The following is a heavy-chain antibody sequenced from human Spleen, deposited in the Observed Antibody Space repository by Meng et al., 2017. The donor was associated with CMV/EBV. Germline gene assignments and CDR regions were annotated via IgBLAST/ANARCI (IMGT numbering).Heavy chain of an antibody. Sequence: ASVKVSCKSSAGTFRTYAISWVRQAPGQGLQWMAMINPSGGSTSYTQKFQGRFTMTRDTSTTTVYMELSSLRSEDTAVYYCAGGGGRDYYDNSGYLIDHWGQGTLVTVSS. CDR3: AGGGGRDYYDNSGYLIDH. CDR2: INPSGGST. D-gene: IGHD3-22*01. V-gene: IGHV1-46*01. J-gene: IGHJ4*02. CDR1: AGTFRTYA.